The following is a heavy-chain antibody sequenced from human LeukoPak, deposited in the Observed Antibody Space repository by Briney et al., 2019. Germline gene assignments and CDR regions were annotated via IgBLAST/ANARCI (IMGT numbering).Heavy chain of an antibody. CDR3: ARGKATITGGDY. CDR1: GYTFTGYY. Sequence: ASVKVSCKASGYTFTGYYMHWVRQAPGQGLEWMGWINPNSGGTNYAQKFQGRVTMTRDTSISTAYMELNRLRSDDTAVYYCARGKATITGGDYWGQGTLVTVSS. V-gene: IGHV1-2*02. D-gene: IGHD5-24*01. CDR2: INPNSGGT. J-gene: IGHJ4*02.